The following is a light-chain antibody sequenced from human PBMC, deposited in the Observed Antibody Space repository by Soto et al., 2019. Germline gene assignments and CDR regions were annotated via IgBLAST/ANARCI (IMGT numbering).Light chain of an antibody. Sequence: DIQMTQSPSSLSTSVGDRVTITCRASQSISSYLNWYQQKPGKAPKLLIYAASSLQSGVPSRFSGSGSGTDFTLTISSLQPEDFAPHYCQQSYSTPGTFGQGTKVEIK. CDR1: QSISSY. CDR2: AAS. J-gene: IGKJ1*01. V-gene: IGKV1-39*01. CDR3: QQSYSTPGT.